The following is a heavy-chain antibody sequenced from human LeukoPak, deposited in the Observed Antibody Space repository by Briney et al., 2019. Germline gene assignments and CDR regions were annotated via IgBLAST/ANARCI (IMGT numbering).Heavy chain of an antibody. Sequence: GGSLRLSCAASGFTFSSNGMHWVRLAPGKGLEWVAVIWYDGSNKYYADSVKGRFTISRDNSKNTLYLQMNILRAEDTAVYYCARDRDYDYLDYWGQGTLVTVSS. CDR2: IWYDGSNK. D-gene: IGHD5-12*01. V-gene: IGHV3-33*01. CDR1: GFTFSSNG. J-gene: IGHJ4*02. CDR3: ARDRDYDYLDY.